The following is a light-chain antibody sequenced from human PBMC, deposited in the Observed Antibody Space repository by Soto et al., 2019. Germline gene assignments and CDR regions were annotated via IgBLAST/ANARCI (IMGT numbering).Light chain of an antibody. CDR1: QSIITN. CDR2: GAS. J-gene: IGKJ2*01. CDR3: QQRSNWPKT. V-gene: IGKV3-11*01. Sequence: EVVLTQSPATLSLSPGQRATLSCRASQSIITNLGWYQQKPGQAPRLLIYGASHRAAGIPARFSGSGSGTDFTLTISSLEPEDFAVYYCQQRSNWPKTFGKGTKLEIK.